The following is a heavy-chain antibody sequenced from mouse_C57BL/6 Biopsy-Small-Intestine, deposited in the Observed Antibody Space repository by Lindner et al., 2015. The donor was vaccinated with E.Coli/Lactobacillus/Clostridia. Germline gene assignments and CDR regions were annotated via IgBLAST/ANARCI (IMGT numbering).Heavy chain of an antibody. CDR2: IYPGDGDT. CDR3: ANWGNLDY. Sequence: VQLQESGPELVKPGASVKISCKASGYAFSSSWMNWVKQRPGKGLEWIGRIYPGDGDTNYNGKFKGKATLTADKSSSTAYMQLSSLTSEDSAVYFCANWGNLDYWGQGTTLTVSS. J-gene: IGHJ2*01. V-gene: IGHV1-82*01. CDR1: GYAFSSSW. D-gene: IGHD4-1*02.